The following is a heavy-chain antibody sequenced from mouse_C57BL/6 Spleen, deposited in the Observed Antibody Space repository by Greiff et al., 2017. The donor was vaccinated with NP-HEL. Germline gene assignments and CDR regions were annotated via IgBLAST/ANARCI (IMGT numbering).Heavy chain of an antibody. J-gene: IGHJ1*03. CDR1: GFTFTDYY. CDR3: ARSDGYGGYFDV. V-gene: IGHV7-3*01. D-gene: IGHD2-2*01. Sequence: EVNVVESGGGLVQPGGSLSLSCAASGFTFTDYYMSWVRQPPGKALEWLGFIRNKANGYTTEYSASVKGRFTISRDNSQSILYLQMNALRAEDSATYYCARSDGYGGYFDVWGTGTTVTVSS. CDR2: IRNKANGYTT.